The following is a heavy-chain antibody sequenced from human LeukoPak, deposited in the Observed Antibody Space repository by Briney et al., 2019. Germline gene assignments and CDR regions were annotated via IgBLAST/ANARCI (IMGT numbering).Heavy chain of an antibody. J-gene: IGHJ5*02. V-gene: IGHV1-69*05. CDR1: GYTFTSYG. CDR3: ARGTSGYYYGDWFDP. CDR2: IIPIFGTA. Sequence: ASVKVSCKASGYTFTSYGISWVRQAPGQGLEWMGRIIPIFGTANYAQKFQGRVTITTDESTSTAYMELSSLRSEDTAVYYCARGTSGYYYGDWFDPWGQGTLVTVSS. D-gene: IGHD3-22*01.